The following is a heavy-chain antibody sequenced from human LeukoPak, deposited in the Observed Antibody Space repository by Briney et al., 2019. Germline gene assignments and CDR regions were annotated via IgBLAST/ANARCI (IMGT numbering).Heavy chain of an antibody. D-gene: IGHD3-10*01. CDR2: INPSGGST. V-gene: IGHV1-46*01. J-gene: IGHJ4*02. Sequence: GASVKVSCKASGYTFTSYYMHWVRQAPGQGLEWMGIINPSGGSTSYAQKFQGRVTMTRDMSTSTVYMELSSLRSEDTAVYYCARALGTYYYGSGSYGYWGQGTLVTVSS. CDR1: GYTFTSYY. CDR3: ARALGTYYYGSGSYGY.